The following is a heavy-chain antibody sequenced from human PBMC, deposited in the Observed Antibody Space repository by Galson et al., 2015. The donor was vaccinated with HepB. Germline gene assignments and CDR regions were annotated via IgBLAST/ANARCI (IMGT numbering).Heavy chain of an antibody. CDR2: ISDSDSGEST. CDR1: GFRFGNYA. Sequence: SLRLSCAASGFRFGNYAMKWVRQAPGKGLEWVASISDSDSGESTYYADSVRGRFTISRDNSKNMLYLQMNDLRAEDTAVYYCAKGTTSIDYWGQGTLVTVSS. V-gene: IGHV3-23*01. D-gene: IGHD1-1*01. J-gene: IGHJ4*02. CDR3: AKGTTSIDY.